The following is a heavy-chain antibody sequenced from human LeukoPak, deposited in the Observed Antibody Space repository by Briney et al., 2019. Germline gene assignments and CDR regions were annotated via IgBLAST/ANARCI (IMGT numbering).Heavy chain of an antibody. D-gene: IGHD6-19*01. CDR3: AREAYGSGHRYSDF. Sequence: GGSLRLSCAASGFTFSGYWMHWVRQAPGKGLVWFSRINDGASYTTYADSVEGRFTISRDNAKNTLYLQMNSLRTEDTAMYFCAREAYGSGHRYSDFWGQGTLVTVSS. CDR1: GFTFSGYW. V-gene: IGHV3-74*03. CDR2: INDGASYT. J-gene: IGHJ4*02.